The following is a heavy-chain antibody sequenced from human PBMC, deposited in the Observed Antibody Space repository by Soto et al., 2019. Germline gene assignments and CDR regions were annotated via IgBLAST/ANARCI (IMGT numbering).Heavy chain of an antibody. D-gene: IGHD3-10*01. Sequence: GGSLRLSCAASGFTFSRYAMSWVRQAPGKGLEWVSAISGSGGSTYYADSVKGRFTISRDNSKNTLYLQMNSLRAEDTAVYYCAKYGSGSYYTPRGPWYWGQGTLVTVSS. CDR3: AKYGSGSYYTPRGPWY. CDR2: ISGSGGST. V-gene: IGHV3-23*01. CDR1: GFTFSRYA. J-gene: IGHJ4*02.